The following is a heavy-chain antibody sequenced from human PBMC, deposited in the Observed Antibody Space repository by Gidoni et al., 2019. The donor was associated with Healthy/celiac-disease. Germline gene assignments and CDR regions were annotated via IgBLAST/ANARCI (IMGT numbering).Heavy chain of an antibody. V-gene: IGHV4-31*03. D-gene: IGHD1-20*01. Sequence: QVQLQESGPGLVKPSQTLSLTCTVPGRSISRGGSYWSWIRQHPGKGLEWIGYIYYSGSTYYNPSLKSRVTISVDTSKNQFSLKLSSVTAADTAVYYCARDNPGGITGTSRGFDPWGQGTLVTVSS. CDR3: ARDNPGGITGTSRGFDP. J-gene: IGHJ5*02. CDR2: IYYSGST. CDR1: GRSISRGGSY.